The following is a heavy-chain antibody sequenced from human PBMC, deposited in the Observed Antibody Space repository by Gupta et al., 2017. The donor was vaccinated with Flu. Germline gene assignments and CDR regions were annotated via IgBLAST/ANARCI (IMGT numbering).Heavy chain of an antibody. Sequence: TWVRQAPVKGREYVATINNGGSNTFYADSVKGRLPISRDSAAKSLYLRMNNLTAEDTAVYFCVVKLGVVPAWGQGTLVTVSS. D-gene: IGHD1-1*01. CDR3: VVKLGVVPA. CDR2: INNGGSNT. V-gene: IGHV3-23*01. J-gene: IGHJ5*02.